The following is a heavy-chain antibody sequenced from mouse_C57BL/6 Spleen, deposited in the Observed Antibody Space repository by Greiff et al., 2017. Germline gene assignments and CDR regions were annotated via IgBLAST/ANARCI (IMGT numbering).Heavy chain of an antibody. CDR2: IYPSDSET. D-gene: IGHD2-5*01. V-gene: IGHV1-61*01. CDR3: ARGSNYGSDAMDY. Sequence: QVQLKQPGAELVRPGSSVKLSCKASGYTFTSYWMDWVKQRPGQGLEWIGNIYPSDSETHYNQKFKDKATLTVDKSSSTAYMQLSSLTSEDSAVYYCARGSNYGSDAMDYWGQGTSVTVSS. CDR1: GYTFTSYW. J-gene: IGHJ4*01.